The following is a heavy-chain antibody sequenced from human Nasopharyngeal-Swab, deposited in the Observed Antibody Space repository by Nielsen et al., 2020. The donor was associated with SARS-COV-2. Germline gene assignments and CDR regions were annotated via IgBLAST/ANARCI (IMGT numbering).Heavy chain of an antibody. Sequence: SETLSLTCAVYGGSFNGYYWSWIRQPPGKGLEWIGEINHSGSTNYNPSLKSRVTISVDTSKNQFSLKLSSVTAADTAVYYCARGITMIAYWGQGTLVTVSS. CDR1: GGSFNGYY. J-gene: IGHJ4*02. CDR3: ARGITMIAY. D-gene: IGHD3-22*01. V-gene: IGHV4-34*01. CDR2: INHSGST.